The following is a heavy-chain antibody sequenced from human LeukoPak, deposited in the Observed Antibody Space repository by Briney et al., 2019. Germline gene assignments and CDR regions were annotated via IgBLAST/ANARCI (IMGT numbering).Heavy chain of an antibody. V-gene: IGHV5-51*01. CDR3: ARQTTVDIVAYTDY. D-gene: IGHD5-12*01. J-gene: IGHJ4*02. CDR2: IYPSDSDT. CDR1: GYRFTNYW. Sequence: GASLKISCKASGYRFTNYWIGWVRQMPGKGLEWMGIIYPSDSDTRYSPSFQGQVTISADKSISTAYLQWSSLKASDTAIYYCARQTTVDIVAYTDYWGQGTLVSVSS.